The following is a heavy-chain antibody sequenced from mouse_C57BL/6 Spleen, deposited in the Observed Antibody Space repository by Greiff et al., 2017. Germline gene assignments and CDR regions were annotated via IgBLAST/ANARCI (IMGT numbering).Heavy chain of an antibody. D-gene: IGHD2-3*01. Sequence: QVQLQQPGAELVKPGASVKLSCKASGYTFTSYWMHWVKQRPGRGLEWIGRIDPSSGGTKYNEKFKSKATLTVDKPSSTAYMQLSSLTSEDSAVYDCARGAFMGLLPDFDYWGQGTTLTVSS. V-gene: IGHV1-72*01. CDR3: ARGAFMGLLPDFDY. CDR2: IDPSSGGT. J-gene: IGHJ2*01. CDR1: GYTFTSYW.